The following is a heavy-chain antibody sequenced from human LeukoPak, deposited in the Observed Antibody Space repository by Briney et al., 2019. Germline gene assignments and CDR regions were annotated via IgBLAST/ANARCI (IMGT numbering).Heavy chain of an antibody. CDR1: GFTFSSYA. CDR2: ISGSGGST. V-gene: IGHV3-23*01. J-gene: IGHJ2*01. D-gene: IGHD3-9*01. Sequence: GGSLRLSCAASGFTFSSYAMSWVRLAPGKGLEWVSAISGSGGSTYYADSVKGRFTISRDNSKNTLYLQMNSLRAEDTAVYYCAKMIVLRYFDWLGYFDLWGRGTLVTVSS. CDR3: AKMIVLRYFDWLGYFDL.